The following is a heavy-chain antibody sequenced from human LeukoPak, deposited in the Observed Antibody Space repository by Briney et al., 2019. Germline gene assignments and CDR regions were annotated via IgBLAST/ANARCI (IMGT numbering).Heavy chain of an antibody. D-gene: IGHD3-3*01. CDR3: ARVYDFWSGYYDWFDP. J-gene: IGHJ5*02. V-gene: IGHV1-8*02. Sequence: GASVKVSCKASGYTFTSYYMHWVRQAPGQGLEWMGWMNPNGGNTGYAQKFQGRVTMTRNTSISTAYMELSSLRSEDTAVYYCARVYDFWSGYYDWFDPWGQGTPVTVSS. CDR2: MNPNGGNT. CDR1: GYTFTSYY.